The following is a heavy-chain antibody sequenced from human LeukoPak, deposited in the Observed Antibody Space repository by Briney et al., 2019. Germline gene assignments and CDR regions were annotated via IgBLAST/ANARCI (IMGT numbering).Heavy chain of an antibody. CDR3: ARDRSSGTTIYDAFDI. V-gene: IGHV3-11*01. CDR2: ISSSGSTI. CDR1: GFTFSDYY. Sequence: GGSLRLSCAASGFTFSDYYMSWIRQASGKGLEWVSYISSSGSTIYYADSVKGRFTISRDNAKNSLYLQMNSLRAEDTAVYYCARDRSSGTTIYDAFDIWGQGTMVTVSS. D-gene: IGHD1-7*01. J-gene: IGHJ3*02.